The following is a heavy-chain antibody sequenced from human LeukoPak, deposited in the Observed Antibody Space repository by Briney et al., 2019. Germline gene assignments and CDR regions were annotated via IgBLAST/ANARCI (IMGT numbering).Heavy chain of an antibody. V-gene: IGHV4-59*01. CDR3: ARAHKLHAFDI. Sequence: KSSETLSLTCTVSGGSISSYYWSWIRQPPGKGLEWIGYIYYSGSTNYNPSLKSRVTISVDTSKNQFSLKLSSVTAADTAVYYCARAHKLHAFDIRGQGTMVTVSS. CDR1: GGSISSYY. CDR2: IYYSGST. J-gene: IGHJ3*02. D-gene: IGHD1-1*01.